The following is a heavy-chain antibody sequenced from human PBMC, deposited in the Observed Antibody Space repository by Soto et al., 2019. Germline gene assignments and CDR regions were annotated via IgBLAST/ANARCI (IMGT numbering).Heavy chain of an antibody. D-gene: IGHD6-13*01. CDR2: IKQDGSKK. J-gene: IGHJ3*02. Sequence: EVQLEESGGGLVQPGGSLRLSCAASGFTLSMYWMTWVRQAPGRGLEWGANIKQDGSKKSYLDSVRGRFTNSRYNVRNSLYLQMDSLRAEDTALYYCARDVSPGSSSIYLDAFDIWGQGKMVIVSS. CDR3: ARDVSPGSSSIYLDAFDI. CDR1: GFTLSMYW. V-gene: IGHV3-7*05.